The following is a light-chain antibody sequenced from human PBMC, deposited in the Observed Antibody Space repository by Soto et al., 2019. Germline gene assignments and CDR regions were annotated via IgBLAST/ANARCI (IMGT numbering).Light chain of an antibody. V-gene: IGKV3-20*01. CDR3: QQFGSSPPYT. J-gene: IGKJ2*01. CDR1: QSVDSSY. CDR2: SAS. Sequence: EIVLTQSPGTLPLSPGDRATLSCRASQSVDSSYLAWYQQKPGQAPRLLIYSASSRATGIPDRFSGSGSGTDFTLTISRLEPEDSAVYYCQQFGSSPPYTFGQGTKLEIK.